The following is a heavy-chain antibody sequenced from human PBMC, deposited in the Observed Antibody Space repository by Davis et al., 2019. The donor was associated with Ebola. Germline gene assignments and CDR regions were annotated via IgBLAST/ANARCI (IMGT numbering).Heavy chain of an antibody. D-gene: IGHD3-10*01. V-gene: IGHV4-39*07. J-gene: IGHJ6*02. CDR3: ARAHYPVDLRYYYGMDV. Sequence: MPSETLSLTCTVSGGSISSSSYYWGWIRQPPGKGLEWIGSIYYSGSTYYNPSLKSRVTISVDTSKNQFSLKLSSVTAADTAVYYCARAHYPVDLRYYYGMDVWGQGTTVTVSS. CDR1: GGSISSSSYY. CDR2: IYYSGST.